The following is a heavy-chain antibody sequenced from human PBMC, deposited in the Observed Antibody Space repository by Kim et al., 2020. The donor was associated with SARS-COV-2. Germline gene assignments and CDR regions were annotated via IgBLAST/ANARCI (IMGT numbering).Heavy chain of an antibody. Sequence: KGRFTISRDNAKNSLYLQMNSLRAEDTALYYCAKDVGSGSYYNGYGMDVWGQGTTVTVSS. V-gene: IGHV3-9*01. J-gene: IGHJ6*02. CDR3: AKDVGSGSYYNGYGMDV. D-gene: IGHD3-10*01.